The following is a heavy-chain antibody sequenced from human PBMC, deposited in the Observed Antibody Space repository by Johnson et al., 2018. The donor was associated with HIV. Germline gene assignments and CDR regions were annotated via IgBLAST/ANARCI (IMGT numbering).Heavy chain of an antibody. V-gene: IGHV3-23*04. D-gene: IGHD5-18*01. Sequence: VHLVESGGGLVQPGGSLRLSCAASGFTFSSYAMSWVRQAPGKGLEWVSAISGSGGSTYYADSVKGRFTISRDNSKNTLYLQMNSLRAEDTAVYYCAKERVTWSSRGDAFDIWGQGTMVTVSS. CDR2: ISGSGGST. CDR3: AKERVTWSSRGDAFDI. CDR1: GFTFSSYA. J-gene: IGHJ3*02.